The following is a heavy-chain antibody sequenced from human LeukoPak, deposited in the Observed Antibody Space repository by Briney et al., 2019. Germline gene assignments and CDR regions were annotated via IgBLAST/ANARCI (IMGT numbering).Heavy chain of an antibody. J-gene: IGHJ6*02. CDR2: IYTSGST. V-gene: IGHV4-61*02. Sequence: SQTLSLTCTVSGGSISSGHNYWSWILQPAGKGLEWIGRIYTSGSTDYNPSLKSRVTISVDASKNQFSLKLGSVTAADTAVYYCARDEGYHYYAMDVWGQGTTVTVSS. CDR3: ARDEGYHYYAMDV. CDR1: GGSISSGHNY.